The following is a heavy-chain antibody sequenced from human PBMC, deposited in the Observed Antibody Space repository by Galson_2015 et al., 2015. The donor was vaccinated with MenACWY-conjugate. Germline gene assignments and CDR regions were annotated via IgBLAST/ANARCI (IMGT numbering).Heavy chain of an antibody. CDR1: GFTFSNYW. CDR2: IKQDGSEK. J-gene: IGHJ6*02. V-gene: IGHV3-7*03. Sequence: SLRLSCAGSGFTFSNYWMSWVRQAPGKGLEWVANIKQDGSEKYYVDSMKGRFTISRDDAKNSLYLQMNSLRAEDTAVYYCARLPAGSEIRYFYGMDVWGQGTTVAVS. CDR3: ARLPAGSEIRYFYGMDV. D-gene: IGHD5-24*01.